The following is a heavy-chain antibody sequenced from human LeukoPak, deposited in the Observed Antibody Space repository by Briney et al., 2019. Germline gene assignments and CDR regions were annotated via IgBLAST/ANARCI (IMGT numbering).Heavy chain of an antibody. J-gene: IGHJ4*02. CDR1: GYTFTGYY. V-gene: IGHV1-2*06. D-gene: IGHD6-19*01. CDR2: INPNSGGT. Sequence: ASVKVSCKASGYTFTGYYMDWVRQAPGQGLEWMGRINPNSGGTNYAQKFQGRVTMTRDTSISTAYMELSRLRSDDTAVYYCAREDNLGSGSSPNDYWGQGTLVTVSS. CDR3: AREDNLGSGSSPNDY.